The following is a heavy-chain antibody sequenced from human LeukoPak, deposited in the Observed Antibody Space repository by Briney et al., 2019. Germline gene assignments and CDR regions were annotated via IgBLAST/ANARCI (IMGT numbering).Heavy chain of an antibody. V-gene: IGHV4-61*08. J-gene: IGHJ5*02. Sequence: PSETLSLTCTVSGGSISSGGYYWSWIRQHPGKGLEWIGYIYYSGSTNYNPSLESRVTISVDTSKNQFSLKLSSVTAADTAVYYCARVRGYSYGYWFDPWGQGTLVTVSS. CDR2: IYYSGST. CDR3: ARVRGYSYGYWFDP. D-gene: IGHD5-18*01. CDR1: GGSISSGGYY.